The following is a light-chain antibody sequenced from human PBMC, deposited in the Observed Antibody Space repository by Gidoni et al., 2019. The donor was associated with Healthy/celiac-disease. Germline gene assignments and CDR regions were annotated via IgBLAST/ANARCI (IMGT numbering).Light chain of an antibody. V-gene: IGLV2-14*01. J-gene: IGLJ2*01. CDR2: EVS. CDR1: SSDVGGYNY. Sequence: QSALTQPASVSGSPGQSITISCTGTSSDVGGYNYVSWYQQHPGKAPKLMIYEVSNRPSGVSNRFSGSKSGNTAALTISGLQAEDEADYYCSSYTSSSTSFGGGTKLXV. CDR3: SSYTSSSTS.